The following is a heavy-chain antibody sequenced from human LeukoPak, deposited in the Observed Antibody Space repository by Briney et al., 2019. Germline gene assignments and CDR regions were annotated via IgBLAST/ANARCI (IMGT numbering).Heavy chain of an antibody. J-gene: IGHJ4*02. CDR2: ISGSGGSK. D-gene: IGHD3-16*02. Sequence: GGSLRLSCAASGFRFSSYGVSWVRQAPGKGLEWVSGISGSGGSKYYADSVKGRFTISRDNSKNTLYLQMNSLRAEDTAVYYCARDYDYVWGGYRPYYFDFWGQGTLVTVSS. CDR3: ARDYDYVWGGYRPYYFDF. CDR1: GFRFSSYG. V-gene: IGHV3-23*01.